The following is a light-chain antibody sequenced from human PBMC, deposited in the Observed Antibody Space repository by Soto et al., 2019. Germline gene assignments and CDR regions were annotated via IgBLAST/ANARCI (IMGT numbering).Light chain of an antibody. J-gene: IGKJ4*01. V-gene: IGKV4-1*01. CDR2: WAS. CDR1: QTVLSSSNNENY. Sequence: DIVLTQSPDSLAVSLGERATINCRSGQTVLSSSNNENYLAWYQQKPGQPPKLLVSWASTRESGVPDRFSGSGSGTDFTLTVNSLRAEDVAVYYCLQYYSAPLTIGGGTKVEIK. CDR3: LQYYSAPLT.